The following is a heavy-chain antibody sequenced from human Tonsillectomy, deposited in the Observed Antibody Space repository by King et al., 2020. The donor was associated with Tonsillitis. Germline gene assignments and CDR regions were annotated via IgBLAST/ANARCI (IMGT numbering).Heavy chain of an antibody. CDR2: ISYDGSNK. Sequence: VQLVESGGGVVQPGRSLRLSCAASGFTFSSYAVHWVRQAPGKGLEWVAFISYDGSNKQYADSVKGRFTISRDNSKNTLFLQMNSLRPEDTAVYFCARRGTDSRGYFYFDYWGQGTLVTVSS. D-gene: IGHD3-22*01. CDR1: GFTFSSYA. V-gene: IGHV3-30-3*01. CDR3: ARRGTDSRGYFYFDY. J-gene: IGHJ4*02.